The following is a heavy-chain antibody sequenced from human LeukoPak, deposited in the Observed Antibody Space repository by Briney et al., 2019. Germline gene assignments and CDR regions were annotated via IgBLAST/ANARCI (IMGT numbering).Heavy chain of an antibody. D-gene: IGHD1-26*01. Sequence: ASVKVSCKASGYTFTTYYMDWVRQAPGQRLEWMAITNPSSGSTTYAQKFQDRVTVTRDTSTNTVYMELSSLRSDDTAVYYCARDGGVSSGSIIYWGQGSLVTVSS. CDR3: ARDGGVSSGSIIY. CDR1: GYTFTTYY. J-gene: IGHJ4*02. CDR2: TNPSSGST. V-gene: IGHV1-46*01.